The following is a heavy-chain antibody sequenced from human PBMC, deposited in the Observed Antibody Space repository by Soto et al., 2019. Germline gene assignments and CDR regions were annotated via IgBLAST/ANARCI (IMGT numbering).Heavy chain of an antibody. J-gene: IGHJ4*02. V-gene: IGHV3-33*01. CDR2: IWYDGSNK. D-gene: IGHD6-19*01. Sequence: GSLRLSCAASGFTFSSYGMHWVRQAPGKGLEWVAVIWYDGSNKYYADSVKGRFTISRDNSKNTLYLQMNSLRAEDTAVYYCARDEGIAVDGIFEYWGQGTLVTVSS. CDR3: ARDEGIAVDGIFEY. CDR1: GFTFSSYG.